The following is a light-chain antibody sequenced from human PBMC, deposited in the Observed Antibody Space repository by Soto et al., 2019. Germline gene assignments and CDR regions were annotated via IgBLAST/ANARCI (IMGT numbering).Light chain of an antibody. Sequence: DIQMTQSPSTLSASVGDRVTITCRASQSISSWLAWYQQKPGKAPKLLIYKASSLESGVPSRFSGSGSGTEFTLTISSLQPDDFATYYCQQHKTFGQGTNVESK. J-gene: IGKJ1*01. CDR1: QSISSW. V-gene: IGKV1-5*03. CDR2: KAS. CDR3: QQHKT.